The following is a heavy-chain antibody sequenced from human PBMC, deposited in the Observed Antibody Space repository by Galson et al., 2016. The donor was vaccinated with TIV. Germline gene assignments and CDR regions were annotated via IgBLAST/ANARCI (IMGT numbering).Heavy chain of an antibody. V-gene: IGHV3-15*01. CDR2: IKSKSDAGTT. J-gene: IGHJ4*02. CDR1: GFTFSKAW. Sequence: SLRLSCAASGFTFSKAWMTWVRQAPGKGLEWVGRIKSKSDAGTTEYAEPVKGRFIISRDDSKGTLFLQMDSLRTEDTAMYYCTTERSYGYNDHWGQGTLVTVSS. CDR3: TTERSYGYNDH. D-gene: IGHD5-12*01.